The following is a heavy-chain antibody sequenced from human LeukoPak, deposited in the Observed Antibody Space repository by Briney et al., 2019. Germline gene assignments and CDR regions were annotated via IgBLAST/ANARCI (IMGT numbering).Heavy chain of an antibody. CDR2: IYYSGST. Sequence: SETLSLTCAVYGGSFSGYYWSWIRQPPGKGLEWIGSIYYSGSTYYNPSLKSRVTISVDTSKNQFSLKLSSVTAADTAVFYCARLGSGRKIDYWGQGTLVTVSS. V-gene: IGHV4-34*01. J-gene: IGHJ4*02. CDR3: ARLGSGRKIDY. D-gene: IGHD6-19*01. CDR1: GGSFSGYY.